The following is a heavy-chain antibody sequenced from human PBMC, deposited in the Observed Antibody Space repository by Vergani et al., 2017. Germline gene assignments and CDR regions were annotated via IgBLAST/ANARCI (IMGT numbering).Heavy chain of an antibody. CDR2: IYHSGST. D-gene: IGHD3-10*01. V-gene: IGHV4-38-2*01. Sequence: QVQLQESGPGLVKPSETLSLTCAVSGYSISSGYYWGWIRQPPGKGLEWIGSIYHSGSTYYNPSLKSRVTISVDTSKNQFPLKLSSVTAADTAVYYCARPRHYYGSGSYKYYMDVWGKGTTVTVSS. J-gene: IGHJ6*03. CDR1: GYSISSGYY. CDR3: ARPRHYYGSGSYKYYMDV.